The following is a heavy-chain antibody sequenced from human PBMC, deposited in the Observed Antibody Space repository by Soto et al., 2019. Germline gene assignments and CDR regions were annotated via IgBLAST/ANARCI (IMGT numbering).Heavy chain of an antibody. Sequence: KESGPVLVKPTETLTLTCTVSGFSLSNARMGVSWIRQPPGKALEWLAHIFSNDEKSYSTSLKSRLTISKDTSKSPVVLTMTNMDPVDTAKYDCARIRTSTVTTYYWFDHWGQGTLVTVSS. CDR3: ARIRTSTVTTYYWFDH. J-gene: IGHJ5*02. D-gene: IGHD4-17*01. CDR1: GFSLSNARMG. V-gene: IGHV2-26*01. CDR2: IFSNDEK.